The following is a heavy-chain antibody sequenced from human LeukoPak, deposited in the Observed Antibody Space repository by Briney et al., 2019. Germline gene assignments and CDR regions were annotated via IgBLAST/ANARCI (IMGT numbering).Heavy chain of an antibody. CDR1: GFTFNTYG. J-gene: IGHJ4*02. CDR2: ISGSGATT. V-gene: IGHV3-23*01. CDR3: AKSWLLYDY. D-gene: IGHD3-9*01. Sequence: GGTLRLSCAASGFTFNTYGMSWVRQAPGKGLEWVSGISGSGATTHYADSVKGRFTVSRDNSKNTLYLQMNTLRVEDTAVYYCAKSWLLYDYWGQGTLVTVSS.